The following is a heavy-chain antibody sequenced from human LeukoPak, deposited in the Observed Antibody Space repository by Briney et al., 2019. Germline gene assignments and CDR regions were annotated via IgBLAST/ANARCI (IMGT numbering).Heavy chain of an antibody. V-gene: IGHV4-34*01. D-gene: IGHD3-10*01. CDR2: INHSGST. CDR3: ARGSRFYGSGSYNY. J-gene: IGHJ4*02. Sequence: SETLSLTCAVYGGSFSDYYWSWIRQPPGKGLEWIGEINHSGSTNYNPSLKSRVTISVDTSKNQFSLKLSSVTAADTAVYYCARGSRFYGSGSYNYWGQGTLVTVSS. CDR1: GGSFSDYY.